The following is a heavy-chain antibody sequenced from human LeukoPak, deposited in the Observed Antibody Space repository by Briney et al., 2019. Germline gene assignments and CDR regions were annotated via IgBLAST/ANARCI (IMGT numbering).Heavy chain of an antibody. D-gene: IGHD2-2*01. CDR1: GFTFNIYT. V-gene: IGHV3-21*01. CDR3: ARVAGYCDSTSNCYSDY. J-gene: IGHJ4*02. Sequence: PGGSLRLSCAASGFTFNIYTLNWVRQSPGKGLEWVSSISSSSSNLYYADSVKGRFTISRDNAKNSLYLQMNSLRAEDKAVYYCARVAGYCDSTSNCYSDYWGQGTLVTVSS. CDR2: ISSSSSNL.